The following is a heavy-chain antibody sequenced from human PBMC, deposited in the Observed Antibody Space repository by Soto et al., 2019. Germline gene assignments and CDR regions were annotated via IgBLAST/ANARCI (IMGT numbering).Heavy chain of an antibody. V-gene: IGHV3-23*01. CDR1: GFTFSRYA. CDR3: AKGDDYYDSSGPTSPYDY. D-gene: IGHD3-22*01. Sequence: EVQLLESGGGLVQPGGSLRLSCAASGFTFSRYAMSWVRQAPGKGLEWVSAISGSGGSTYYADSVKGRFTISRDNSKNTLYLQMNSLRAEDTAVYYCAKGDDYYDSSGPTSPYDYWGQGTLVTVSS. CDR2: ISGSGGST. J-gene: IGHJ4*02.